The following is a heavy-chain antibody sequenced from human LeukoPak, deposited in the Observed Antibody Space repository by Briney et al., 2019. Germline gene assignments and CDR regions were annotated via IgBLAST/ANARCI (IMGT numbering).Heavy chain of an antibody. CDR2: VSGSGGTT. V-gene: IGHV3-23*01. CDR1: GFTFNSYA. CDR3: AKRGLVGSSGFKNNWFDP. D-gene: IGHD3-22*01. J-gene: IGHJ5*02. Sequence: GGSLRLSCAASGFTFNSYAMSWVRQAPGKGLEWVSAVSGSGGTTYYADSVKGRFTISRDNSKDTLYLQVNSLRAEDTAVYYCAKRGLVGSSGFKNNWFDPWGQGTLVTVSS.